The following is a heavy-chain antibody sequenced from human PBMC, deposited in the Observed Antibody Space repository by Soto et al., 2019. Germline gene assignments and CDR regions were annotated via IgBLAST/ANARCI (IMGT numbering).Heavy chain of an antibody. CDR3: ARGRGQCSGGTCYFDY. CDR1: GFTFSNYP. V-gene: IGHV3-30-3*01. CDR2: ISYDGDIK. J-gene: IGHJ4*02. Sequence: QVQLVESGGGVVQPVRSLRLSCAASGFTFSNYPMHWVRQAPGKGLEWVAVISYDGDIKYYSDSVRGRFTISRDNSKNTLYAQMISLRPDDTAVYYCARGRGQCSGGTCYFDYWGQGTLVTVSS. D-gene: IGHD2-15*01.